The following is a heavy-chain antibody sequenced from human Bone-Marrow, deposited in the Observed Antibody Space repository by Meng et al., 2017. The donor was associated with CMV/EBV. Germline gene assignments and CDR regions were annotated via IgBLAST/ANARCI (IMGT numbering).Heavy chain of an antibody. CDR1: GGSSRGYY. D-gene: IGHD3-3*01. Sequence: SETLSLTCAVYGGSSRGYYWSWIRQPPGKGLEWIGEINHSGSTNYNPSLKSRVTISVDTSKNQFSLKLSSVTAADTAVYYCARTVAYDFWSGYGYYYYGMDVWGQGTTVTVSS. CDR3: ARTVAYDFWSGYGYYYYGMDV. J-gene: IGHJ6*02. CDR2: INHSGST. V-gene: IGHV4-34*01.